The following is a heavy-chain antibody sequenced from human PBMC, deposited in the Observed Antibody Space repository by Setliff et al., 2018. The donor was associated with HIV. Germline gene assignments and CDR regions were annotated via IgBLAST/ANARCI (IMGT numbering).Heavy chain of an antibody. CDR2: INPSGGST. D-gene: IGHD3-3*01. CDR1: GYTFITYY. J-gene: IGHJ4*02. V-gene: IGHV1-46*01. Sequence: ASVKVSCKASGYTFITYYMHWVRQAPGQGLEWMGIINPSGGSTNYAQKFQGRVTITRDTSTSTVYMELSSLRSEDTAVYYCARLFYDYWSGFYSGDYWGQGTLVTVSS. CDR3: ARLFYDYWSGFYSGDY.